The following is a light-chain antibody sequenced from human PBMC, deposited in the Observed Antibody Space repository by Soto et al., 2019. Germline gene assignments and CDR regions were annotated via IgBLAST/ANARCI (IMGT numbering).Light chain of an antibody. CDR3: QQSFSAPYT. CDR2: AAS. CDR1: QTIDRY. J-gene: IGKJ2*01. V-gene: IGKV1-39*01. Sequence: DIQMTQSPSSLSASVGDRVTITCRASQTIDRYLNWYQQKPGRAPKLLIDAASRLQSGVSSRFSGSGSGPDFTLTIINLQPEDFAAYYCQQSFSAPYTFGQGTKLEIK.